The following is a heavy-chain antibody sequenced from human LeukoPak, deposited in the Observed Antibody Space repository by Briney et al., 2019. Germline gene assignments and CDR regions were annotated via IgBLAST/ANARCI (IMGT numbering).Heavy chain of an antibody. CDR1: GGSFSGYY. J-gene: IGHJ1*01. D-gene: IGHD3-22*01. CDR3: ALTVDYDSSGYYYEVQH. V-gene: IGHV4-34*01. Sequence: PSETLSLTCAVYGGSFSGYYWSWIRQPPGKGLEWIGEINHSGSTNYNPSLKSRVTISVDTSKNQFSLKLSSVTAADTAVYCCALTVDYDSSGYYYEVQHWGQGTLVTVSS. CDR2: INHSGST.